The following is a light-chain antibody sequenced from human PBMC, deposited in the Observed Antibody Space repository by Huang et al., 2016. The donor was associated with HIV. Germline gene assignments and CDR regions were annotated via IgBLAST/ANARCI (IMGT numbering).Light chain of an antibody. Sequence: EIVLTQSPATLSKSPGERATLSCRASQSVSNYLAWFQQKPGQAHRLLSYDASNRATGIPVRFSGSASGTAFTLTISSLEPEDFAVYYCQQHRIWPLTFGGGTTVDIK. J-gene: IGKJ4*01. V-gene: IGKV3-11*01. CDR1: QSVSNY. CDR3: QQHRIWPLT. CDR2: DAS.